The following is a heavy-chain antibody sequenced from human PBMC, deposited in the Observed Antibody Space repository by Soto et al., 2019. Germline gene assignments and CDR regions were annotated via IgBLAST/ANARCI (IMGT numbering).Heavy chain of an antibody. Sequence: SETLSLTCTVSGDSVNSNNVYWGWVRQPPGRRLEFIGNVYYSGITYYNPAFESRVTISVDTSKNQFSLRLTSVTAADTAVYYCARHFGSWLIKMIVWGRRTLLTVTS. V-gene: IGHV4-39*01. D-gene: IGHD3-10*01. J-gene: IGHJ4*02. CDR3: ARHFGSWLIKMIV. CDR1: GDSVNSNNVY. CDR2: VYYSGIT.